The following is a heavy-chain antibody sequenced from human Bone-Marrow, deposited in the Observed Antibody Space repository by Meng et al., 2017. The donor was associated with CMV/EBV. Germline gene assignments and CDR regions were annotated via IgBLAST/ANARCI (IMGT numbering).Heavy chain of an antibody. CDR1: GYTFTGYY. D-gene: IGHD6-13*01. CDR3: ARHPRTSYSSTRFDY. Sequence: ASVKVSCKASGYTFTGYYMHWVRQAPGQGLEWMGWINPNSGGTNYAQKFQGRVTMTRDTSTSTAYMELSRLRSDDMAVYYCARHPRTSYSSTRFDYWGQGTLVTVSS. J-gene: IGHJ4*02. V-gene: IGHV1-2*02. CDR2: INPNSGGT.